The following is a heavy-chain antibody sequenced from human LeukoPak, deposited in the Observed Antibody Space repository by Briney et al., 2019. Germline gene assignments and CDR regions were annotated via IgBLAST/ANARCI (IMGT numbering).Heavy chain of an antibody. D-gene: IGHD6-19*01. CDR3: ARALTVAGTREAFDI. V-gene: IGHV4-59*01. J-gene: IGHJ3*02. CDR1: GGSISSYY. Sequence: SETLSLTCTVSGGSISSYYWSWIRQPPGKGLEWIGYIYYSGSTNYNPSLKSRVTISVDTSKNQFSLKLSSVTAADTAVYYCARALTVAGTREAFDIWGQGTMVTVSS. CDR2: IYYSGST.